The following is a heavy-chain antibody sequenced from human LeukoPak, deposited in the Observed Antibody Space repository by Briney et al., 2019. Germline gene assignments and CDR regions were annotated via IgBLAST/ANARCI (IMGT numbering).Heavy chain of an antibody. CDR1: GFTFSSYT. J-gene: IGHJ3*02. CDR2: ISDGSRNT. D-gene: IGHD3-16*01. Sequence: GGSLRLSCATSGFTFSSYTMNWVRQTPGKGLQWVSTISDGSRNTHYADSVNGRFTISRDDFLNVVYLQMNSLTVEDTAVYYCAREAGGMYAFDIWGQGTMVTVSS. CDR3: AREAGGMYAFDI. V-gene: IGHV3-23*01.